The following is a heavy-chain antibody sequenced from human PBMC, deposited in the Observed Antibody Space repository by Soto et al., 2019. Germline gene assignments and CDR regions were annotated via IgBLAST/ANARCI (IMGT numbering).Heavy chain of an antibody. CDR2: INPSGGST. CDR3: ARGSSTSFTFNWFDP. V-gene: IGHV1-46*01. Sequence: ASVKVSCKASGYTFTSYYMHWVRRAPGQGLEWMGIINPSGGSTSYAQKFQGRVTMTRDTSTSTVYMELSSLRSEDTAVYYCARGSSTSFTFNWFDPWGQGTLVTVSS. J-gene: IGHJ5*02. CDR1: GYTFTSYY. D-gene: IGHD2-2*01.